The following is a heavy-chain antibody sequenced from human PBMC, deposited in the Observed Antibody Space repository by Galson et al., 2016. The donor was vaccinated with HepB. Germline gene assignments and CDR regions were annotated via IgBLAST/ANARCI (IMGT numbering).Heavy chain of an antibody. CDR3: STVGGEHVYGDYNLMPVWAYFDP. J-gene: IGHJ5*02. Sequence: SVKVSCKASGGSFSSRAIGWVRQAPGHGLEWIGGIIPIFGTAEYTQKFQGKVTITADESTSTAYMELTNLRSEDTAVYYCSTVGGEHVYGDYNLMPVWAYFDPWGQGTLVTVSS. D-gene: IGHD4-17*01. CDR2: IIPIFGTA. CDR1: GGSFSSRA. V-gene: IGHV1-69*13.